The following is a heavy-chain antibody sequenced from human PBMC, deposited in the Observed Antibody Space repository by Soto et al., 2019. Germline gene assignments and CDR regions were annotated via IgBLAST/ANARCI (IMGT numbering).Heavy chain of an antibody. CDR3: ARASLSDSTVKMAFDI. D-gene: IGHD2-2*01. Sequence: ASVKVSCKASGYTFTSYDINWVRQATGQGLERMGWMNPNSGNTGYAQKYQGRVTMTRNTSISTAYMELSSLRSEDTAVYYFARASLSDSTVKMAFDIWGQGTMVPVSS. V-gene: IGHV1-8*01. CDR2: MNPNSGNT. CDR1: GYTFTSYD. J-gene: IGHJ3*02.